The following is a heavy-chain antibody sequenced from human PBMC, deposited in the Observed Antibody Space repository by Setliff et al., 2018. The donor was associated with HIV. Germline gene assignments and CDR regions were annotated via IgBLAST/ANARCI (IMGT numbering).Heavy chain of an antibody. CDR2: IYHSGST. Sequence: LSLTCAVSGYSISSGFYWGWIRQPPGKGLEWIGSIYHSGSTYYNPSLRSRVTISVDTSKNQFSLKLSSVTAADTAVYYCARDAPTVYANGWFDPWGQETPVTVSS. V-gene: IGHV4-38-2*02. CDR3: ARDAPTVYANGWFDP. D-gene: IGHD2-8*01. J-gene: IGHJ5*02. CDR1: GYSISSGFY.